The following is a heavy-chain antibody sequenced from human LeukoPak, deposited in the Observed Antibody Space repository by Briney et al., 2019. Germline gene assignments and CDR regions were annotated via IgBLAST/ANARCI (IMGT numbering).Heavy chain of an antibody. CDR1: GFTFSSYA. Sequence: GSLRLSCPASGFTFSSYAVHWVRQAPGKGLEYVSAISSNGGSTYYADSVKGRFTISRDNSKNTLYLQMSSLRAEDTAVYYCVKDPFSAGYYYGMDVWGKGTTVTVSS. J-gene: IGHJ6*04. V-gene: IGHV3-64D*06. D-gene: IGHD3-3*02. CDR3: VKDPFSAGYYYGMDV. CDR2: ISSNGGST.